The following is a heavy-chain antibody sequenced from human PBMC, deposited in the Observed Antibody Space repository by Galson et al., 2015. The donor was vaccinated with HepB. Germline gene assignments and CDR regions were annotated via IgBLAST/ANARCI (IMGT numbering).Heavy chain of an antibody. CDR3: ARAGKPNSRRYHFDY. CDR2: INTFNGNT. J-gene: IGHJ4*02. D-gene: IGHD2-2*02. Sequence: QSGAEVKEPGASVKVSCQASGYSFSAYSISWVRQAPGQGLEWMGWINTFNGNTNYAQRFQDRIAMTTDTSTTTAYMELRSLRSDDTAIYYCARAGKPNSRRYHFDYWGQGALVTVSS. CDR1: GYSFSAYS. V-gene: IGHV1-18*01.